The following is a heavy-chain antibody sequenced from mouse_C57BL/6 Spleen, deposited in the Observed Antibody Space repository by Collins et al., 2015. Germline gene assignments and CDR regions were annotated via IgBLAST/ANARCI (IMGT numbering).Heavy chain of an antibody. Sequence: EVQLQQSGPELVKPGASVKMSCKASGYTFTSYVMHWVKQKPGQGLEWIGYINPYNDGTKYNEKFKGKATLTSDKSSSTAYMELSSLTSEDSAVYYCARTYYRYDAVSWFAYWGQGDSGHCLC. D-gene: IGHD2-14*01. V-gene: IGHV1-14*01. J-gene: IGHJ3*01. CDR1: GYTFTSYV. CDR3: ARTYYRYDAVSWFAY. CDR2: INPYNDGT.